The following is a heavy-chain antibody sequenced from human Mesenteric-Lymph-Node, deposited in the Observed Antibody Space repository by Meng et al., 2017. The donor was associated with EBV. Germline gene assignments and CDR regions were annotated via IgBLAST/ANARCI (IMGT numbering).Heavy chain of an antibody. V-gene: IGHV4-34*02. CDR1: VGSFSGYY. D-gene: IGHD3-3*01. CDR3: ARGYAGYYGKLFDY. Sequence: QQSHWGLSLWNPSDTLPLSCAVYVGSFSGYYWTWIRQPPGRGLEWIGEINHSGSTNHNPSLKSRVTISADTSKDQFSLKLSSVTAADTAVYYCARGYAGYYGKLFDYWGQGTLVTVSS. CDR2: INHSGST. J-gene: IGHJ4*02.